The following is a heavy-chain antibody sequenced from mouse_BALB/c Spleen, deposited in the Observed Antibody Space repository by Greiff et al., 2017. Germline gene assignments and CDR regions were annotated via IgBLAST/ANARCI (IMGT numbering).Heavy chain of an antibody. D-gene: IGHD1-2*01. Sequence: DVKLVESGGGLVKPGGSLKLSCAASGFTFSSYAMSWVRQSPEKRLEWVAEISSGGSYTYYPDTVTGRITITRDNAKNTLYREMSSLRSEDTAMYYWASDGYGFAYWGQGTLVTVSA. CDR1: GFTFSSYA. CDR2: ISSGGSYT. CDR3: ASDGYGFAY. J-gene: IGHJ3*01. V-gene: IGHV5-9-4*01.